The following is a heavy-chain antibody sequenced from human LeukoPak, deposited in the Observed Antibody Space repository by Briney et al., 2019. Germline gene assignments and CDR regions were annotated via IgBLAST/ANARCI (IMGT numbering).Heavy chain of an antibody. CDR2: INPSGGST. J-gene: IGHJ5*02. V-gene: IGHV1-46*01. CDR3: AREASGNYYDSSGDSNWFDP. D-gene: IGHD3-22*01. CDR1: GYTFTSYY. Sequence: ASVKVSCKASGYTFTSYYMHWVRQAPGQGLEWMGIINPSGGSTSYAQKFQGRVTMTRDMSTSTVYMELSSLRSEDTAVYYCAREASGNYYDSSGDSNWFDPWGQGTLVTVSS.